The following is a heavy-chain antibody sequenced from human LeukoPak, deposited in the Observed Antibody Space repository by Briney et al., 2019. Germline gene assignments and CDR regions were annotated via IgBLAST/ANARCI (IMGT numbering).Heavy chain of an antibody. CDR1: GYSISSGYY. D-gene: IGHD3-22*01. CDR3: ANYYYDSSGQFDY. CDR2: IYHSGST. Sequence: SETLSLTCTVSGYSISSGYYWGWIRQPPGKGLEWIGSIYHSGSTYYNPSLKSRVTISVDTSKNQISLKLSSVTAADTAVYYCANYYYDSSGQFDYWGQGTLVTVSS. J-gene: IGHJ4*02. V-gene: IGHV4-38-2*02.